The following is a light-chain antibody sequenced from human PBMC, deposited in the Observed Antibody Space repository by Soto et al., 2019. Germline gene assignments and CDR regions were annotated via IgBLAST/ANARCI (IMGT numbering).Light chain of an antibody. V-gene: IGKV4-1*01. CDR2: WAS. J-gene: IGKJ1*01. CDR3: QQYYSTRT. Sequence: DIMMTQSPDSLAVSLGERATINCKSSQSILYSSNNKNYLAWYQHKPGQPPKLLIYWASTRESGVPDRFSGSGSGTDFTLTISSLQAEDVAVYYCQQYYSTRTFGQGTKVEIK. CDR1: QSILYSSNNKNY.